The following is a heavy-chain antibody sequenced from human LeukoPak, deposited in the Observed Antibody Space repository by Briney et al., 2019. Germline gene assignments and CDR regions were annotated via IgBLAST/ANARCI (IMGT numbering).Heavy chain of an antibody. V-gene: IGHV2-5*02. D-gene: IGHD1-26*01. CDR3: AHRGFSGSYHFDY. CDR2: IYWDDNI. J-gene: IGHJ4*02. CDR1: GFSLTTSGVG. Sequence: SGPTLVNPTQTLTLTCTFSGFSLTTSGVGVGWIRQPPGKALGWLALIYWDDNIHYSPSLKSRLTITKDASKNQVVLTLINMDPVDTATYYCAHRGFSGSYHFDYWGQGALVTVSS.